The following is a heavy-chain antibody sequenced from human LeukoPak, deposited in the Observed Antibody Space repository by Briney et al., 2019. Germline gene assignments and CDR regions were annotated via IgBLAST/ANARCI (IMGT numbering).Heavy chain of an antibody. CDR1: GYTFTSYG. V-gene: IGHV1-18*01. J-gene: IGHJ6*02. Sequence: ASVKVSCKASGYTFTSYGISWVRQAPGQGLEWMGWISAYNGNTNYAQKLQGRVTMTTDTSTSTAYMELRSLRSDDTAVYYCARFTPYYWPYGMDVWGQGTTVTVSS. CDR2: ISAYNGNT. D-gene: IGHD3-10*01. CDR3: ARFTPYYWPYGMDV.